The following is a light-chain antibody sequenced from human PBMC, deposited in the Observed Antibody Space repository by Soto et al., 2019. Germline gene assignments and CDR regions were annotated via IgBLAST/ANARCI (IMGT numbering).Light chain of an antibody. V-gene: IGKV3-15*01. Sequence: EIVMTQSPATLSMSPGERATLSCRASQSVSSNLAWYQQKPGQAPRLLIYGASTRATGVPDRFSGSGSGTEFTLTISSLQSGDCAVYSCQQYNSWPYTFGQGTRLEIK. CDR3: QQYNSWPYT. CDR2: GAS. CDR1: QSVSSN. J-gene: IGKJ5*01.